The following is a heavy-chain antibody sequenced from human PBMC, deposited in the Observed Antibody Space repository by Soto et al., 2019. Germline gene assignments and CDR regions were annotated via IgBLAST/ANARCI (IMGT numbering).Heavy chain of an antibody. V-gene: IGHV3-21*01. CDR3: ARDYCSSTSCYGY. CDR1: GFTFSSYS. D-gene: IGHD2-2*01. Sequence: GGSLRLSCASSGFTFSSYSMNWVRQAPGKGLEWVSSISSSSSSYIYYADSVKGRFTISRDNAKNSLYLQMNSLRAEDTAVYYCARDYCSSTSCYGYWGQGTLVTVSS. CDR2: ISSSSSSYI. J-gene: IGHJ4*02.